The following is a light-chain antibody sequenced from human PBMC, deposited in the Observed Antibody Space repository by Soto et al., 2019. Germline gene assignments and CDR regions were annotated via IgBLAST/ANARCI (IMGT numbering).Light chain of an antibody. Sequence: DIQMTQSPSSLYASVGDRVNITCQASQDISNYLNWYQQKPGKAPKLLIYDASNLETGVPSRFSGSGSGTDFTFTISSLQPEDIATYYCQQYDNPPLTFGGGTKV. CDR1: QDISNY. V-gene: IGKV1-33*01. J-gene: IGKJ4*01. CDR2: DAS. CDR3: QQYDNPPLT.